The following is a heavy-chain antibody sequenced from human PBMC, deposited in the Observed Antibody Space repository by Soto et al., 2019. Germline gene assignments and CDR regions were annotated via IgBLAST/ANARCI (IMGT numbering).Heavy chain of an antibody. CDR1: GFIFTDYA. D-gene: IGHD5-12*01. CDR3: AKGYTGDRGYYFFDY. Sequence: EAQLLESGGGLVQPGGCLRLSCATSGFIFTDYAMTWFRQAPGKGLEWVSTINSGGRTYYADSVKGRFTISRDNSKNTLYLQMISLRADDTAIYYCAKGYTGDRGYYFFDYLVQGLLVTVSS. V-gene: IGHV3-23*01. J-gene: IGHJ4*02. CDR2: INSGGRT.